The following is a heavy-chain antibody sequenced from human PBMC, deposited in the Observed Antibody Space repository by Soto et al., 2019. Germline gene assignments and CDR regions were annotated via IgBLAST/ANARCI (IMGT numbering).Heavy chain of an antibody. Sequence: QVQLVQSGAEVKKSGASVKVSCKASGYTFTSHDINWVRQATGQGLEWMGWMNPNSGNTGYAQKFQGRVTMTRNISISTAYMELSSLRSEDTAVYYCARWDYGYYARFDYWGQGTLVTVSS. CDR3: ARWDYGYYARFDY. CDR2: MNPNSGNT. J-gene: IGHJ4*02. V-gene: IGHV1-8*01. D-gene: IGHD4-17*01. CDR1: GYTFTSHD.